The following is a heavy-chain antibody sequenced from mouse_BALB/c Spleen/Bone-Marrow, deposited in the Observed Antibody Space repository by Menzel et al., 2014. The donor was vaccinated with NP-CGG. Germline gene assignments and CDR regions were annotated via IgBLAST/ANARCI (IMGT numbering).Heavy chain of an antibody. Sequence: EVQLQQSGGGVVKPGGSLTFSCAASGFAFSSYDMSWVLQTPENGLKGDAYISSGGGSAYHPDTVQGRFAIAGDNAMGPPYLQMSSLKSEDTAMYYCARHYGYGAVDYWAQGTSVTVSS. D-gene: IGHD1-2*01. CDR1: GFAFSSYD. V-gene: IGHV5-12-1*01. J-gene: IGHJ4*01. CDR3: ARHYGYGAVDY. CDR2: ISSGGGSA.